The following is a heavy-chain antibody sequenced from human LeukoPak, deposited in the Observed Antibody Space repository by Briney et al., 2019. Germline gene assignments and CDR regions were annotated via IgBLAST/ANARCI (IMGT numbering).Heavy chain of an antibody. CDR3: ARMKTIAAAGTGVFDY. J-gene: IGHJ4*02. CDR1: GGSISSSNW. V-gene: IGHV4-4*02. D-gene: IGHD6-13*01. CDR2: IYHSGST. Sequence: PSETLSLTCTVSGGSISSSNWWSWVRQPPGKGLEWIGEIYHSGSTNYNPSLKSRVTISVDKSKNQFSLKLSSVTAADTAVYYCARMKTIAAAGTGVFDYWGQGTLVTVSS.